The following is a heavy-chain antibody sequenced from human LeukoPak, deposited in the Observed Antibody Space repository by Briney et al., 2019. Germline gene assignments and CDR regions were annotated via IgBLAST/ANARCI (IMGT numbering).Heavy chain of an antibody. CDR1: GYTFTSYY. J-gene: IGHJ4*02. V-gene: IGHV1-46*01. D-gene: IGHD3-22*01. CDR2: INPSGGST. Sequence: ASVKVSFKASGYTFTSYYMHWVRQAPGQGLEWMGLINPSGGSTSYAQKFQGRVTMTRDTSTSTVYMELSNLRSEDTAVYYCARSPAYYYDSSGSAPDYWGQGTLVTVSS. CDR3: ARSPAYYYDSSGSAPDY.